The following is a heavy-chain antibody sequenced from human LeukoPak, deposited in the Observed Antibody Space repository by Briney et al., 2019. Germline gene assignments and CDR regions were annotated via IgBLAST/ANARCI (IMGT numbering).Heavy chain of an antibody. CDR2: ISSYGGST. J-gene: IGHJ4*02. CDR1: GFTFSSYA. V-gene: IGHV3-64*01. D-gene: IGHD4-23*01. Sequence: PGGSLRLSCAASGFTFSSYAMHWVRQAPGKGLEYVSAISSYGGSTYYANSVKGRFTISRDNAKNSLYLQMNSLRAEDMALYYCAKAVDQIEASHFDYWGQGTLVTVSS. CDR3: AKAVDQIEASHFDY.